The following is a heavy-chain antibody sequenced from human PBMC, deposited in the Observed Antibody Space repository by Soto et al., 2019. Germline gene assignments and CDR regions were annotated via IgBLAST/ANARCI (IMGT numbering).Heavy chain of an antibody. CDR2: ISGSGGST. CDR3: AKDSDLGGWSIGAFDI. J-gene: IGHJ3*02. V-gene: IGHV3-23*01. CDR1: GFTFSSYA. D-gene: IGHD6-19*01. Sequence: EVQLLESGGGLVQPGGSLRLSCAASGFTFSSYAMSWVRQAPGKGLEWVSAISGSGGSTYYADSVKGRFTISRDKSKNTLYLQMNSLRAEDTAVYYCAKDSDLGGWSIGAFDIWGQGTMVTVSS.